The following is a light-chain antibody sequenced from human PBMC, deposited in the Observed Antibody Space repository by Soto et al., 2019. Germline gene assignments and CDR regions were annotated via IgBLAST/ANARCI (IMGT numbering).Light chain of an antibody. CDR3: QQFNSYPWT. CDR1: QSISRR. J-gene: IGKJ1*01. CDR2: DAS. Sequence: DIQMIQSPSALSASVGDRVTITCRASQSISRRLAWYQQKPGKAPKLLIYDASSLESGVPAGFSGSGSGTQFTLTISSRQPDDFASYYCQQFNSYPWTFGQGTRVEI. V-gene: IGKV1-5*01.